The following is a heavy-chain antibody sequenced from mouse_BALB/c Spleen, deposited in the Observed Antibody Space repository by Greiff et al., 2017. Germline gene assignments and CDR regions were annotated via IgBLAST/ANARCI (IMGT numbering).Heavy chain of an antibody. Sequence: QRQQSGPELVKPGASVKVSCKASGYAFTSYNMYWVKQSHGKSLEWIGYIDPYNGGTSYNQKFKGKATLTVDKSSSTAYMHLNSLTSEDSAVYYCARLGGNYAAWFAYWGQGTLVTVSA. CDR2: IDPYNGGT. V-gene: IGHV1S135*01. J-gene: IGHJ3*01. D-gene: IGHD2-1*01. CDR3: ARLGGNYAAWFAY. CDR1: GYAFTSYN.